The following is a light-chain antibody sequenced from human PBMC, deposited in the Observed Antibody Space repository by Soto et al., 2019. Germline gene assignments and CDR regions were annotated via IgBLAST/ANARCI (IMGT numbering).Light chain of an antibody. CDR3: QQYGSSLRGT. Sequence: EIVLTQSPGTLSLSTGERATLSCRASQSVSSSYLAWYQQKPGQAPRLLIYGASSRATGIPDRFSGSGSGTDFTLTISRLEPEDFAVYYCQQYGSSLRGTFGQGTKVEIK. CDR2: GAS. V-gene: IGKV3-20*01. CDR1: QSVSSSY. J-gene: IGKJ1*01.